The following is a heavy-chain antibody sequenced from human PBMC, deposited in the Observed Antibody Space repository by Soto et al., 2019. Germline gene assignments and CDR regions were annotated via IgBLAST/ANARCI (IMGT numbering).Heavy chain of an antibody. CDR3: ARSDAPSPRFEP. V-gene: IGHV1-69*13. CDR1: GGTFSSYA. CDR2: IIPIFGTA. J-gene: IGHJ5*02. Sequence: SVKVSCKASGGTFSSYAISWVRQAPGQGLEWMGGIIPIFGTANYAQKFQGRATITADESTSTAYMELSSLRSEDTAVYYCARSDAPSPRFEPSRQRPLGTVS.